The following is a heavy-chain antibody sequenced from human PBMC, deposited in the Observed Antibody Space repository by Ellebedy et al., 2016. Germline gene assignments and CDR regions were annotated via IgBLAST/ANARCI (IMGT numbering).Heavy chain of an antibody. CDR3: ARLEMATYDNI. CDR1: GGSISRFY. D-gene: IGHD5-24*01. Sequence: SETLSLTCTVSGGSISRFYWTWIRQPPGKGLEWIGYIYHGGNTNYNPSLKSRVTLSLDTSKKEFSLKLNSVTAADTATCYCARLEMATYDNIWGPGIMVTVSS. CDR2: IYHGGNT. J-gene: IGHJ3*02. V-gene: IGHV4-59*01.